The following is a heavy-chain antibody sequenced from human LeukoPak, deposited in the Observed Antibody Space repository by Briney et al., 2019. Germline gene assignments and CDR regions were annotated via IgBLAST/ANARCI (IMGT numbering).Heavy chain of an antibody. CDR2: IIPIFGTA. V-gene: IGHV1-69*13. J-gene: IGHJ4*02. D-gene: IGHD2-2*01. Sequence: AVKVSCKASGGTFSSYAISWVRQAPGQGLEWMGGIIPIFGTANYAQKFQGRVTITADESTSTAYMELSSLRSEDTAVYYCATDTFDCSSTSCYSPPTCWGQGTLVTVSS. CDR1: GGTFSSYA. CDR3: ATDTFDCSSTSCYSPPTC.